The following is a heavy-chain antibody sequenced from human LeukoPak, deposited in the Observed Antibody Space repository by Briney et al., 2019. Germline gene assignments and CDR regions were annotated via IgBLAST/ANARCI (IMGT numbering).Heavy chain of an antibody. CDR1: GFTVSSNY. CDR3: AKAANPRLDSSSSDY. Sequence: GGSLRLSCAASGFTVSSNYMNWVRQAPGKGLEWVSVIYSGGSTYYADSVKGRFTISGDNAKNSLYLQMNSLRAEDTAVYYCAKAANPRLDSSSSDYWGQGNLVTVS. J-gene: IGHJ4*02. CDR2: IYSGGST. D-gene: IGHD6-6*01. V-gene: IGHV3-66*01.